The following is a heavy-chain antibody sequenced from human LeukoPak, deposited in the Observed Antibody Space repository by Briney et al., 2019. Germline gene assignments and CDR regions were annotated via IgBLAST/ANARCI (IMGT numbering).Heavy chain of an antibody. CDR1: GFTFSSYA. Sequence: PGGSLRLSCAASGFTFSSYAMSWVRQAPGKGLEWVSSISSSSSYIYYADSVKGRFTISRDNAKNSLYLQMNSLRAEDTAVYYCARDPVTAIGYFDYWGQGTLVTVSS. V-gene: IGHV3-21*01. D-gene: IGHD2-21*02. CDR2: ISSSSSYI. J-gene: IGHJ4*02. CDR3: ARDPVTAIGYFDY.